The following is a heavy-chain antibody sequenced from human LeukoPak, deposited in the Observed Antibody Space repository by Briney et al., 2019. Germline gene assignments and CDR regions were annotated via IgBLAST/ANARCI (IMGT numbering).Heavy chain of an antibody. D-gene: IGHD3-10*01. CDR1: GFTFSSYS. CDR3: AREISAYGSGSYYPSSSFDY. J-gene: IGHJ4*02. Sequence: GGSLRLSCAASGFTFSSYSMNWVRQAPGKGLEWVSYISSSSSTIYYADSVKGRFTISRDNAKNSLYLQMNSLRAEDTAVYYCAREISAYGSGSYYPSSSFDYWGQGTLVTVSS. V-gene: IGHV3-48*01. CDR2: ISSSSSTI.